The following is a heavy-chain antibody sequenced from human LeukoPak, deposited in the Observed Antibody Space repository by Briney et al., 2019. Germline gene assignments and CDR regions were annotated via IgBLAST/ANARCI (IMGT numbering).Heavy chain of an antibody. J-gene: IGHJ4*02. V-gene: IGHV3-9*01. D-gene: IGHD6-13*01. Sequence: GRSLRLSCAASGFTFDDYAMHLVRQAPGKGLEWVSGISWNSGSIGYADSVKGRFTISRDNAKNSLYLQMNSLRAEDTALYYCAKVAAAGTKPWYYFDYWGQGTLVTVSS. CDR1: GFTFDDYA. CDR3: AKVAAAGTKPWYYFDY. CDR2: ISWNSGSI.